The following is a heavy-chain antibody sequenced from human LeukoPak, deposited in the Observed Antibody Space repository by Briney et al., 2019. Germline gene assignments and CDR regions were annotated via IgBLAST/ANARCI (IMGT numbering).Heavy chain of an antibody. V-gene: IGHV3-21*01. J-gene: IGHJ4*02. Sequence: GGSLRLSCAASGFAFRSYSMNWVRQAPGKGLEWVSTISSSSTYIYYADSVKGRFTISRDNAENSVYLQMDSLRGDDTAVYYCARDLSLAAPGGFDYWGQGTLVTVSS. CDR2: ISSSSTYI. CDR1: GFAFRSYS. CDR3: ARDLSLAAPGGFDY. D-gene: IGHD6-6*01.